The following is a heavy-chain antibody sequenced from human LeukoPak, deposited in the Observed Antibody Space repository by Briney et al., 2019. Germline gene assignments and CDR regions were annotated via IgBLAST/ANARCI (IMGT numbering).Heavy chain of an antibody. CDR2: ISTSSSYI. V-gene: IGHV3-21*01. D-gene: IGHD3-10*02. CDR1: GFTFSSYS. CDR3: AELGITMIGGV. Sequence: GGSLRLSCAASGFTFSSYSITWVRQAPGKGLEWVSSISTSSSYIYYADSVKGRFTISRDNAKNSLYLQMNSLRAEDTAVYYCAELGITMIGGVWGKGTTVTISS. J-gene: IGHJ6*04.